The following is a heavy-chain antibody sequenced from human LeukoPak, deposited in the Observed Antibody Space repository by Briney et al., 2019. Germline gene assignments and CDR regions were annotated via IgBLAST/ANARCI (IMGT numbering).Heavy chain of an antibody. D-gene: IGHD3-10*01. CDR2: ISYDGSNQ. V-gene: IGHV3-30*18. J-gene: IGHJ3*02. CDR3: AKEGHYYGSGPEGTFDI. Sequence: GGSLRLSCAASGFTFSNYDMHWVRQAPGKGLAWVASISYDGSNQYYGDSVKGRFTISRDNSKNTLYLQMNSLRAEDTAVYYFAKEGHYYGSGPEGTFDIWGQGTMVTVSS. CDR1: GFTFSNYD.